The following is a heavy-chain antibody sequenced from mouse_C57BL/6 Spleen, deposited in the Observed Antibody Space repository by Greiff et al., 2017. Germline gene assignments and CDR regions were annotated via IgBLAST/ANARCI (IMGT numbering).Heavy chain of an antibody. CDR1: GYTFTSYW. CDR2: IDPSDSYT. Sequence: QVQLQQPGAELVMPGASVKLSCKASGYTFTSYWMHWVKQRPGQGLEWIGGIDPSDSYTNYNQKFKGKSTLTVDKSSSTAYMQLSSLTSEDSAVYYCARDHYGKRYVDVWGTGTTVTVSS. D-gene: IGHD1-1*01. V-gene: IGHV1-69*01. CDR3: ARDHYGKRYVDV. J-gene: IGHJ1*03.